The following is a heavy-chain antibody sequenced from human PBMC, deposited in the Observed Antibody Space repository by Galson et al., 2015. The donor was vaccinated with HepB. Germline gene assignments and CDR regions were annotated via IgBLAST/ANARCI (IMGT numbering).Heavy chain of an antibody. J-gene: IGHJ4*02. D-gene: IGHD1-7*01. V-gene: IGHV3-23*01. CDR2: ISGTDGIT. CDR3: AKVWDYSNWNYAFFDY. CDR1: GFTFSSYA. Sequence: SLRLSCAASGFTFSSYAMSWVRQAPGKGLEWVSAISGTDGITYFADAVKGRFTISRDNSKNTLYLQMNSLRAEDTAVYYCAKVWDYSNWNYAFFDYWGQGTLVTVSS.